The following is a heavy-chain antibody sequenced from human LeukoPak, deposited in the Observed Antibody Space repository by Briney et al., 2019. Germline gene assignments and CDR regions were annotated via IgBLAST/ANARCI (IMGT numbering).Heavy chain of an antibody. V-gene: IGHV4-4*07. CDR3: ARQGVATAIDY. Sequence: SETLSLTCTVSGGSISGYYWSWIRQPAGKGLEWIGRIYASGNTNYNPSLKSRVTMSVDTSKNLFALKLSSVTAADTAVYYCARQGVATAIDYWGQGTLVTVSS. J-gene: IGHJ4*02. CDR2: IYASGNT. CDR1: GGSISGYY. D-gene: IGHD2-21*02.